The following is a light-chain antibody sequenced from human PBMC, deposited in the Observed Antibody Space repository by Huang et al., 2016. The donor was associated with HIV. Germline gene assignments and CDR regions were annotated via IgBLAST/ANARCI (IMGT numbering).Light chain of an antibody. J-gene: IGKJ2*01. Sequence: EIVLTPSPGTLSLSPGERSTLSCRTSQSVFSYLAWYQQIPGQAPRLLICDASNRATGIPARLSGSGSGTDFTLTISSLEPEDFAVYYCQQRSAWPRTFGQGTKLEIK. CDR2: DAS. CDR1: QSVFSY. V-gene: IGKV3-11*01. CDR3: QQRSAWPRT.